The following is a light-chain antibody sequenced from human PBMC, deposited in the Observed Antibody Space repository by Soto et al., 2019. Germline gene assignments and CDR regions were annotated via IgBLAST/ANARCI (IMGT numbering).Light chain of an antibody. Sequence: DIQITHSPSTLSASVVERVTITFLASQCLNNYLAWYQQKPGKAPKLLIYDASTLERGVPSRFSGTGSGTEFTLTISSLQPDDFATYYCQQYYRSSINFGQGTRLEIK. CDR3: QQYYRSSIN. CDR2: DAS. V-gene: IGKV1-5*01. CDR1: QCLNNY. J-gene: IGKJ5*01.